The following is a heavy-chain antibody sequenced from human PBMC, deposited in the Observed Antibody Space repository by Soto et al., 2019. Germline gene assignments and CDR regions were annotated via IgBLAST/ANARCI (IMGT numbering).Heavy chain of an antibody. Sequence: SETLSLTCNVSGDSINTRSYYWGWIRQPPGQGLEWIANIFSSGTTDYNSSLKSRVTIPIDTSKNHFSLEVRSVAAADTAVYFCARHSGYSYGFDYWGQGVLVTVSS. D-gene: IGHD5-18*01. V-gene: IGHV4-39*01. CDR3: ARHSGYSYGFDY. CDR1: GDSINTRSYY. CDR2: IFSSGTT. J-gene: IGHJ4*02.